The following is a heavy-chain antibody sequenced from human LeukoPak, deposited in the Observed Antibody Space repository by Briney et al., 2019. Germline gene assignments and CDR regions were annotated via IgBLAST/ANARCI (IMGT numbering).Heavy chain of an antibody. D-gene: IGHD3-3*01. Sequence: PSETLSLTCTVSGGSISSSSYYWGWIRQPPGKGLEWIGSIYYSGSTYYNPSLKSRVTISVDTSKNQFSLKLSSVTAADTAVYYCARERGYDFWSGTPDRWSDAFDIWGQGTMVTVSS. CDR2: IYYSGST. J-gene: IGHJ3*02. CDR3: ARERGYDFWSGTPDRWSDAFDI. V-gene: IGHV4-39*02. CDR1: GGSISSSSYY.